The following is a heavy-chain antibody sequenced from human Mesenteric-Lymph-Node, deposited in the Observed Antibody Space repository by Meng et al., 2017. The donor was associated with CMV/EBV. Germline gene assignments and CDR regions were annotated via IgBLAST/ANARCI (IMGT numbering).Heavy chain of an antibody. D-gene: IGHD3-3*01. J-gene: IGHJ4*02. V-gene: IGHV4-34*01. CDR2: INHSGST. CDR3: ARVFGDFWSGYYRIDY. Sequence: SETLSLTCAVYGGSFSGYYWSWIRQPPGKGLEWIGEINHSGSTNYNPSLKSRVTISVDTSKNQFSLKLSSVTAADTAVYYCARVFGDFWSGYYRIDYWGQGTLVTVSS. CDR1: GGSFSGYY.